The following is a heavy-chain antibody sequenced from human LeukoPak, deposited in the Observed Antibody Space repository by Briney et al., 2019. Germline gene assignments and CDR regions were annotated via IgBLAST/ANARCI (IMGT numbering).Heavy chain of an antibody. V-gene: IGHV3-53*01. Sequence: GGSLRLSCAASGFTLSSNYMSWVRQAPGKGLEWVSVIYSGGSTYYADSVKGRFTISRDNSKNTLYLQMNSLRAEDTAVYYCARDRGGYYRPLSFDYWGQGTLVTVSS. J-gene: IGHJ4*02. CDR2: IYSGGST. CDR1: GFTLSSNY. CDR3: ARDRGGYYRPLSFDY. D-gene: IGHD3-16*01.